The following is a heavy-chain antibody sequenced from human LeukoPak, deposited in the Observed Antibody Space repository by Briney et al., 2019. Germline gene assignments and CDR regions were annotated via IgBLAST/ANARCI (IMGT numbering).Heavy chain of an antibody. Sequence: GRSLRLSCAASGFPFSSYAMHWVRQAPGKGLEWVAVISYDGSNKYYADSVKGRFTISRDNSKNTLYLQMNSLRAEDTAVYYCARDTHYDFWSGAFDYWGQGTLVTVSS. J-gene: IGHJ4*02. CDR2: ISYDGSNK. CDR3: ARDTHYDFWSGAFDY. D-gene: IGHD3-3*01. V-gene: IGHV3-30-3*01. CDR1: GFPFSSYA.